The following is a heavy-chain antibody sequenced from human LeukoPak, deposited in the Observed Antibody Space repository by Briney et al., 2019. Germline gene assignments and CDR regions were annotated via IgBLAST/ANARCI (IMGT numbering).Heavy chain of an antibody. Sequence: GASVKVSCKASGYTFTSYYMHWVRQAPGQGLEWMGWINPNSGGTNYAQKFQGRVTMTRDTSISTAYMELSRLRSDDTAVYYCARGGRNIVVVPAALPYWYFDLWGRGTLVTVSS. CDR3: ARGGRNIVVVPAALPYWYFDL. CDR1: GYTFTSYY. D-gene: IGHD2-2*01. V-gene: IGHV1-2*02. J-gene: IGHJ2*01. CDR2: INPNSGGT.